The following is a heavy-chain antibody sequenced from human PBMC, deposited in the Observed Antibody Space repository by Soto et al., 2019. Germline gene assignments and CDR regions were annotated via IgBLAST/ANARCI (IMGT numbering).Heavy chain of an antibody. J-gene: IGHJ4*02. Sequence: PSETLSLTCTVSGGSISSSSYYWGWIRQPPGKGLERIGSIYYSGSTYYNPSLKSRVTISVDTSKNQFSLKLSSVTAADTAVYYCARHRRWLLRFWGQGTLVTVSS. CDR1: GGSISSSSYY. D-gene: IGHD1-26*01. V-gene: IGHV4-39*01. CDR3: ARHRRWLLRF. CDR2: IYYSGST.